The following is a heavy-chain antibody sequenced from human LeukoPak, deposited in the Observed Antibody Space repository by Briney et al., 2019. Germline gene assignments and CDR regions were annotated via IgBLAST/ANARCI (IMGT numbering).Heavy chain of an antibody. V-gene: IGHV1-2*02. CDR1: GYTFTGYY. D-gene: IGHD2-2*01. CDR2: INPNSGGT. Sequence: GASVKVSCKASGYTFTGYYMHWVRQAPGQGLEWMGWINPNSGGTNYAQKFQGRVTMTRDTSISTAYMELSRLRSDDTAVYYCARGYCSSTSCYSARNWFDPWGQGTLVTVSS. CDR3: ARGYCSSTSCYSARNWFDP. J-gene: IGHJ5*02.